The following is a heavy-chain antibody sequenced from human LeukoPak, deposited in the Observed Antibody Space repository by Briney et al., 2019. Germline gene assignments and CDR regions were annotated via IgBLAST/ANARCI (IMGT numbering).Heavy chain of an antibody. J-gene: IGHJ4*02. CDR2: ISDKNSNI. V-gene: IGHV3-48*01. CDR1: GLSFSNFG. CDR3: VTDWPVW. Sequence: GGSLRLSCAASGLSFSNFGFHWARQAPGKGLELVSYISDKNSNIHYADSVKARFTISRDNAKNSLFLQMNSLRAEDTAVYFCVTDWPVWWGQGTLVTVSS. D-gene: IGHD3-16*01.